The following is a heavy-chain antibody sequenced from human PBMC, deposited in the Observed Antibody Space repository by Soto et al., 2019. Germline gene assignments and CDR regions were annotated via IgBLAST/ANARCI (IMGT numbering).Heavy chain of an antibody. J-gene: IGHJ6*02. CDR3: ARVSFGGYSYGYEGIYYYGMDV. Sequence: SVKVSCKASGGTFSSYAISWVRQAPGQGLEWMGGIIPIFGTANYAQKFQGRVTITADESTSTAYMELSSLRSEDTAVYYGARVSFGGYSYGYEGIYYYGMDVWGQGTTVTVSS. CDR2: IIPIFGTA. D-gene: IGHD5-18*01. V-gene: IGHV1-69*13. CDR1: GGTFSSYA.